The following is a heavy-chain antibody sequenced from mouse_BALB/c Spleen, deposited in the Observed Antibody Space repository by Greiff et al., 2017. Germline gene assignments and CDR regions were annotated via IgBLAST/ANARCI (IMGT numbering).Heavy chain of an antibody. CDR2: INPSTGYT. CDR3: ARGRPSYGSSSYAMDY. J-gene: IGHJ4*01. Sequence: VQLQQSGAELAKPGASVKMSCKASGYTFTSYWMHWVKQRPGQGLEWIGYINPSTGYTVYNQKFKDKTTLTADKSSSTAYMQLSSLTSEDSAVYYCARGRPSYGSSSYAMDYWGQGTSVTVSS. V-gene: IGHV1-7*01. D-gene: IGHD1-1*01. CDR1: GYTFTSYW.